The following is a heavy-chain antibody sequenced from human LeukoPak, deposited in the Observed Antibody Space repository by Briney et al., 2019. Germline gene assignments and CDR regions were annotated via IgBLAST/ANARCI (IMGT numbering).Heavy chain of an antibody. Sequence: SETLSLTCSVSGYSISSGYYWGWIRQPPGKGLEWIATIYHSGSTYYNPSLKSRVTISLDTSKNQFSLKLSPVTAADTAVYYCARDFRSADYGMDVWGQGTTVTVSS. J-gene: IGHJ6*02. V-gene: IGHV4-38-2*02. CDR2: IYHSGST. CDR3: ARDFRSADYGMDV. CDR1: GYSISSGYY.